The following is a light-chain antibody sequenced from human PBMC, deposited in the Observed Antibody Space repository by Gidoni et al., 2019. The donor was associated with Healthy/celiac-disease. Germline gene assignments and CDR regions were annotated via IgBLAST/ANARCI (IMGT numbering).Light chain of an antibody. J-gene: IGKJ4*01. CDR1: QDISNY. Sequence: DIQMTQSPSSLSASVGDRVTITCQASQDISNYLNWYQQKPGKAPKLLIYEASNLERGVPSRFSGSGSGTDFTFTISSLQPEDIATYYCQQYDNHPLTFXGXTKVEIK. V-gene: IGKV1-33*01. CDR2: EAS. CDR3: QQYDNHPLT.